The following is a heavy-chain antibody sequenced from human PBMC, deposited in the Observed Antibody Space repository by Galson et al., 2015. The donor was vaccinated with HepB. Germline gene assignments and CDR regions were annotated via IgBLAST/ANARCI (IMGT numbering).Heavy chain of an antibody. J-gene: IGHJ4*02. Sequence: SVKVSCKASGSTFTNHDINWVRQATGQGLEWMGWMNPDSGNTGYAQKFQGRVTMTRNTSIRTAYMELSSLRSEDTAVYYCARGRYCTSGACPYYFDNWGPGTLVTVSS. CDR1: GSTFTNHD. D-gene: IGHD2-8*01. CDR3: ARGRYCTSGACPYYFDN. CDR2: MNPDSGNT. V-gene: IGHV1-8*01.